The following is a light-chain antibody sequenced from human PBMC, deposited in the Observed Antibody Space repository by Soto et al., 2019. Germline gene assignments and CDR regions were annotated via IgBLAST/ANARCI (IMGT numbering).Light chain of an antibody. CDR3: SSYTSSSTLYVI. J-gene: IGLJ2*01. CDR1: GSDVGDDKY. V-gene: IGLV2-14*01. Sequence: QSVLTQPASVSGSPGQSITISCTEVGSDVGDDKYVSWYQQHPGKAPKLMISDVSNRPSGVSNRFSGSKSGNTASLTISGLQAEDEADYYCSSYTSSSTLYVIFGGGTKLTVL. CDR2: DVS.